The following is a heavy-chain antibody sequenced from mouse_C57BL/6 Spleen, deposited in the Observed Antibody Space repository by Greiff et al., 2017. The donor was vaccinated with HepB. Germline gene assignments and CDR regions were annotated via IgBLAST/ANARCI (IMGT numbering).Heavy chain of an antibody. CDR2: ISDGGSYT. CDR1: GFTFSSYA. J-gene: IGHJ1*03. CDR3: ARDEGLRRLYWYFDV. V-gene: IGHV5-4*01. D-gene: IGHD2-2*01. Sequence: EVKLQESGGGLVKPGGSLKLSCAASGFTFSSYAMSWVRQTPEKRLEWVATISDGGSYTYYPDNVKGRFTISRDNAKNNLYLQMSHLKSEDTAMYYCARDEGLRRLYWYFDVWGTGTTVTVSS.